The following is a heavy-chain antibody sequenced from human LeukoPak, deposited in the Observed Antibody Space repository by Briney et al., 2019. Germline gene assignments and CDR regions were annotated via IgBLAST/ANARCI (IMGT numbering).Heavy chain of an antibody. CDR1: GFTFSSYS. Sequence: GGSLRLSRAASGFTFSSYSMNWVRQAPGKGLEWVSYISSSSSTIYYADSVKGRFTNSRDNAKNSLYLQMNSLRAEDTAVYYCARGEVVPAAIQGWFDPWGQGTLVTVSS. CDR3: ARGEVVPAAIQGWFDP. CDR2: ISSSSSTI. D-gene: IGHD2-2*02. V-gene: IGHV3-48*04. J-gene: IGHJ5*02.